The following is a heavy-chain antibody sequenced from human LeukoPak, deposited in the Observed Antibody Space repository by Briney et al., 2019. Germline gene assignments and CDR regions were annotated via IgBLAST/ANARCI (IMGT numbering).Heavy chain of an antibody. CDR3: ARGGSYEQFDY. Sequence: ASVKVSCKASGGTFSSYAISWVRQAPGQGLEWMGGIIPIFGTANYAQKFQGRVTITADESTSTAYMELSSLRSEDTAVYYYARGGSYEQFDYWGQGTLVTVSS. CDR1: GGTFSSYA. J-gene: IGHJ4*02. CDR2: IIPIFGTA. V-gene: IGHV1-69*13. D-gene: IGHD1-26*01.